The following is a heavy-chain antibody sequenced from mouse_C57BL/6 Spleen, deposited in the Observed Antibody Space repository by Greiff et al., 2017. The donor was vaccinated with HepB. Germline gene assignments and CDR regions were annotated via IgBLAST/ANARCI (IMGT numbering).Heavy chain of an antibody. CDR3: ARETELFPFDY. CDR2: ISDGGSYT. CDR1: GFTFSSYA. Sequence: EVMLVESGGGLVKPGGSLKLSCAASGFTFSSYAMSWVRQTPEKRLEWVATISDGGSYTYYPDNVKGRFTISRDNAKNNLYLQMSHLKSEDTAMYYCARETELFPFDYWGQGTTLTVSS. V-gene: IGHV5-4*01. J-gene: IGHJ2*01. D-gene: IGHD1-1*02.